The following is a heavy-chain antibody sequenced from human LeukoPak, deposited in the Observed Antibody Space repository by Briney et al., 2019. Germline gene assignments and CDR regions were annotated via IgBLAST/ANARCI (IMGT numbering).Heavy chain of an antibody. V-gene: IGHV3-21*01. J-gene: IGHJ6*04. D-gene: IGHD2-15*01. Sequence: GGSLRLSCAASGITFSSYSMSWVRQAPGKGLGWVSSISSSSTSIYYADSVKGRFTISRDNAKNSLYLQMNSLRAEDTAVYYCARVPNIVGGSGMDVWGKGTTVTVSS. CDR2: ISSSSTSI. CDR3: ARVPNIVGGSGMDV. CDR1: GITFSSYS.